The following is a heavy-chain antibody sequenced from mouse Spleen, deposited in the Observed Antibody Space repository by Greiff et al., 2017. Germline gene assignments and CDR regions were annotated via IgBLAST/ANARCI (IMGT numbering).Heavy chain of an antibody. D-gene: IGHD1-1*01. CDR2: IYPGDGDT. Sequence: VQGVESGPELVKPGASVKISCKASGYAFSSSWMNWVKQRPGKGLEWIGRIYPGDGDTNYNGKFKGKATLTADKSSSTAYMQLSSLTSEDSAVYFCAVVAKSYAMDYWGQGTSVTVSS. V-gene: IGHV1-82*01. J-gene: IGHJ4*01. CDR3: AVVAKSYAMDY. CDR1: GYAFSSSW.